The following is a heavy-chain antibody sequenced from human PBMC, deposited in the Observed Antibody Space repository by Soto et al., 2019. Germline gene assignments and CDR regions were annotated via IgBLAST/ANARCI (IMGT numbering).Heavy chain of an antibody. CDR3: AKGLGDHFDY. CDR2: ISYDGSNK. J-gene: IGHJ4*02. Sequence: QVQLVESGGGVVQPGRSLRLSCAASGFTFSSYGMHWVRQAPGKGLEWVAVISYDGSNKYYADSVKGRFTISRDNSKNTLYLQMNSLSAEDTAVYYCAKGLGDHFDYWGQGTLVTVSS. CDR1: GFTFSSYG. V-gene: IGHV3-30*18.